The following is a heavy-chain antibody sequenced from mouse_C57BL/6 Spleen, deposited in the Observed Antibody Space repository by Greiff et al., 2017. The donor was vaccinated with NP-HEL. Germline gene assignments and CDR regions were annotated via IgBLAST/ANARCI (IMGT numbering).Heavy chain of an antibody. CDR2: IYPGSGST. V-gene: IGHV1-55*01. CDR3: ARETGNWDPYAMDY. J-gene: IGHJ4*01. Sequence: QVQLQQSGAELVKPGASVKMSCKASGYTFTSYWITWVKQRPGQGLEWIGDIYPGSGSTNYNEKFKSKATLTVDTSSSTAYMQLSSLTSEDSAVYYCARETGNWDPYAMDYWGQGTSVTVSS. CDR1: GYTFTSYW. D-gene: IGHD4-1*02.